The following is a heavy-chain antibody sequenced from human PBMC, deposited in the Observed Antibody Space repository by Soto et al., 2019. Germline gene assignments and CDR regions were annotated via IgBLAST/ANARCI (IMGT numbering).Heavy chain of an antibody. CDR3: ARDAPVYNGNYGRVFDS. D-gene: IGHD1-26*01. CDR2: IIPLLGKA. CDR1: GGTFTTYA. Sequence: QVQLVQSGSEVKTPGSSVRVSCKASGGTFTTYAISWVRQAPGQGLAWMGRIIPLLGKAEYVEKFQGRVPMTADKSTSTVYMEMTGLRSEDTALYYCARDAPVYNGNYGRVFDSWGQGTLVTVSS. J-gene: IGHJ4*02. V-gene: IGHV1-69*04.